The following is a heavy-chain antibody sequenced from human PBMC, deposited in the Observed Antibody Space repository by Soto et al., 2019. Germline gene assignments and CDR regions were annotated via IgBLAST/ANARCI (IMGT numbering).Heavy chain of an antibody. V-gene: IGHV4-31*03. J-gene: IGHJ5*02. Sequence: QVQLQESGPGLVKPSQTLSLTCTVSGGSISSGGYYWSWIRQHPGKGLEWIGYIYYSGSTYYNPSLKSRVTRSVDTSKNQFSLKLSSVTAADTAVYYCAREGGRFLGPGGWFDPWGQGTLVTVSS. CDR3: AREGGRFLGPGGWFDP. CDR2: IYYSGST. CDR1: GGSISSGGYY. D-gene: IGHD3-3*01.